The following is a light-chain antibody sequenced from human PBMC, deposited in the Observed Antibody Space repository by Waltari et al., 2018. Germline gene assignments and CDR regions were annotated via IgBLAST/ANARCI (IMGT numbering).Light chain of an antibody. CDR1: QIMSSSY. CDR2: GAS. J-gene: IGKJ3*01. CDR3: QQYHA. V-gene: IGKV3-20*01. Sequence: EIVQTQPQTQPSSPAGERATLSCRATQIMSSSYIAWYQQKPGQAPRLLIYGASSRAAGIPDRFSGSGSGTDFTLTISRLEPEDFAVYYCQQYHAFGPGTKVDLK.